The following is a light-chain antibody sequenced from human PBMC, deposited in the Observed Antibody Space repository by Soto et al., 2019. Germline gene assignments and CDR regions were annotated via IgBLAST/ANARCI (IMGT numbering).Light chain of an antibody. J-gene: IGKJ1*01. V-gene: IGKV3-20*01. Sequence: EIVLTQSPGTLALSPGEGATLSCRASQSVSTNFLAWYQQKPGQAPRLLIYGASTRATGIPDKFSGSGSGTDFTLTIGRLEPEDFAVYYGQQYGRTSWTFGQGTKVEIK. CDR3: QQYGRTSWT. CDR2: GAS. CDR1: QSVSTNF.